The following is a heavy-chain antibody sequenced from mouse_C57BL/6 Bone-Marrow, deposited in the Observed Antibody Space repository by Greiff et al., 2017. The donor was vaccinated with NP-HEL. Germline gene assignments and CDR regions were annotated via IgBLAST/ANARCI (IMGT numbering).Heavy chain of an antibody. V-gene: IGHV2-2*01. Sequence: QVQLQQSGPGLVQPSQSLSITCTVSGFSLTSYGVHWVRQSPGKGLEWLGVIWSGGSTDYNAAFISRLSISKDNSKSQVFFKMNSLQADDTAIYYCARNQGAWYFDVWGTGTTVTVSS. CDR2: IWSGGST. J-gene: IGHJ1*03. D-gene: IGHD3-1*01. CDR3: ARNQGAWYFDV. CDR1: GFSLTSYG.